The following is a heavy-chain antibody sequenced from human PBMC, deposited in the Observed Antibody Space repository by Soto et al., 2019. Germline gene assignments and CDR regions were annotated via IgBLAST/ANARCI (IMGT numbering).Heavy chain of an antibody. CDR2: MIPVFATP. V-gene: IGHV1-69*01. CDR3: ARDKDRQQLAGNYYYNFDV. CDR1: GGTFSTSA. Sequence: QVQLMQSGAEVKKPGSSVKVSCKASGGTFSTSAISWVRQAPGEGLEWVGGMIPVFATPDYAQKFQGRVTISADESTTTAYLGLPSLTTDDTAVYYCARDKDRQQLAGNYYYNFDVWGQGTAITVSS. J-gene: IGHJ6*02. D-gene: IGHD3-3*02.